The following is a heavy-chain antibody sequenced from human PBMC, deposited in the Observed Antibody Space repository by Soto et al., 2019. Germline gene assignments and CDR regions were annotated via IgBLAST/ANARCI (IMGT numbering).Heavy chain of an antibody. CDR2: FHYSGNT. V-gene: IGHV4-30-4*01. CDR1: GGSISSGDYY. J-gene: IGHJ6*02. Sequence: SSETLSLTCTVSGGSISSGDYYWCWIRQPPGKGLEWIGYFHYSGNTYYNPSLKSRLTLSIDTSKSQFSLKLSSVTAADTAVYYCARRSPFYYYGMDVWGQGTTVTVSS. CDR3: ARRSPFYYYGMDV. D-gene: IGHD3-3*02.